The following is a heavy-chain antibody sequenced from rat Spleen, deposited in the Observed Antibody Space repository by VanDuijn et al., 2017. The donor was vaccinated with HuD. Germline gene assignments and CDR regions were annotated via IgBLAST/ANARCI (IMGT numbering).Heavy chain of an antibody. CDR2: ITNTGGST. V-gene: IGHV5-25*01. J-gene: IGHJ1*01. Sequence: EVQLVESDGGLVQPGRSLKLSCAASGFTFSDYYMAWVRQAPGKGLEWVASITNTGGSTYYPDSVKGRFTISRDNAKSTLYLQMDSLRSEDTATYYCVRQRNPGGWTSYWYFDFWGPGTMVTVSS. CDR3: VRQRNPGGWTSYWYFDF. D-gene: IGHD4-2*01. CDR1: GFTFSDYY.